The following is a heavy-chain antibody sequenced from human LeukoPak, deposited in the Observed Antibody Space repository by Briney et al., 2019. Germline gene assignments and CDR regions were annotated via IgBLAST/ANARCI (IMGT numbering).Heavy chain of an antibody. D-gene: IGHD3-9*01. CDR1: GYTFTSYG. V-gene: IGHV1-18*01. J-gene: IGHJ4*02. CDR2: ISAYNGNT. Sequence: ASVKVSCKASGYTFTSYGISWVRQAPGQGLEWMGWISAYNGNTNYAQKLQGRVTMTTDTSTSTAYMELRSLRSDDTAVHYCARAKYYDILTGPYYFDYWGQGTLVTVSS. CDR3: ARAKYYDILTGPYYFDY.